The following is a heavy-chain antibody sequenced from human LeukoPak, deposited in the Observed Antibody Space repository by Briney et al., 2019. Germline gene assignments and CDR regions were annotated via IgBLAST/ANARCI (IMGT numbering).Heavy chain of an antibody. CDR2: ISAYNGNT. CDR3: ARVGYYDFWSGYNKQPTDDWFDP. V-gene: IGHV1-18*01. D-gene: IGHD3-3*01. Sequence: ASVKVSCKASGYTFTSYGISWVRQAPGQGLEWMGWISAYNGNTNYAQKLQGRVTMTTDTSTSTAYMELRSLRSDDTAVYYCARVGYYDFWSGYNKQPTDDWFDPWGQGTLVTVSS. CDR1: GYTFTSYG. J-gene: IGHJ5*02.